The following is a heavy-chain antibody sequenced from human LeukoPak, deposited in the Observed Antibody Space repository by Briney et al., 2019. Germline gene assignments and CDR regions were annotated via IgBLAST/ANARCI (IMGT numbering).Heavy chain of an antibody. CDR3: ARQAPDFTVTTTKPFDY. D-gene: IGHD4-11*01. J-gene: IGHJ4*02. CDR1: GGSISSYY. Sequence: NSSETLSLTCTVSGGSISSYYWSWIRQPPGKGLEWIGYIYYSGSTNYNPSLKSRVTISVDTSKNQFSLKLSSVTAADTAVYYCARQAPDFTVTTTKPFDYWGQGTLVTVSS. V-gene: IGHV4-59*01. CDR2: IYYSGST.